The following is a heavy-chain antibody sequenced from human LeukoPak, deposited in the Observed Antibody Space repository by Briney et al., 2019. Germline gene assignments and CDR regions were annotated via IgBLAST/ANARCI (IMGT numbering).Heavy chain of an antibody. CDR3: AREVTD. CDR1: GFTFSSYW. V-gene: IGHV3-33*08. Sequence: GGSLRLSCAASGFTFSSYWMSWVRQAPGKGLEWVAVIWYDGSNKYYADSVKGRFTISRDNSKNTLYPQMNSLRAEDTAVYYCAREVTDWGQGTLVTVSS. J-gene: IGHJ4*02. D-gene: IGHD2-21*02. CDR2: IWYDGSNK.